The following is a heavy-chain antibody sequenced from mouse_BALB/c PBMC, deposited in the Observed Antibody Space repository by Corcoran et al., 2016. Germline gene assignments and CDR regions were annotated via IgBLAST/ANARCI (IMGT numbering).Heavy chain of an antibody. CDR1: GYTFTNYG. J-gene: IGHJ1*01. CDR3: ARGGNGHFDV. CDR2: INTYTGEP. V-gene: IGHV9-3-1*01. Sequence: QIQLVQSGPELKKPGETVKISCKASGYTFTNYGMNWVKQAPGKGLKWMGWINTYTGEPTYADDFKGRFAFSLETSASTAYLQINNLKNEDTATYFCARGGNGHFDVWGAGTTVTVSS. D-gene: IGHD2-1*01.